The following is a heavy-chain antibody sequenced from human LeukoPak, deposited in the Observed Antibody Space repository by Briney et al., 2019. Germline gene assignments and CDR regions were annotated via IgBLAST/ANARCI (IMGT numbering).Heavy chain of an antibody. CDR2: ISYDGSNK. CDR1: GFTFSSYG. J-gene: IGHJ4*02. D-gene: IGHD4-17*01. CDR3: AKDLLYGDYLGAIAVSHEIDY. V-gene: IGHV3-30*18. Sequence: PGGSLRLSCAASGFTFSSYGMHWVRQAPGKGLEWVAVISYDGSNKYYADSVKGRFTISRDNSKNTLYLQMNSLRAEDTAVYYCAKDLLYGDYLGAIAVSHEIDYWGQGTLVTVSS.